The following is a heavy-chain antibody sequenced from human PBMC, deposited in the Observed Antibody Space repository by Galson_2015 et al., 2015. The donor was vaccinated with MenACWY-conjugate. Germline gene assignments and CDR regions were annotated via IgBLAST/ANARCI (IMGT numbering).Heavy chain of an antibody. Sequence: SLRLSCAASGFTFSNYWMSWVRQAPGKGLEWVANIKEDGSNKYYVDSVKGRFTISRDNAKNSLYLQMNSLRAEDTAVYYCARDLGWLQFDYWGQRTLVTVSS. CDR1: GFTFSNYW. J-gene: IGHJ4*02. CDR3: ARDLGWLQFDY. V-gene: IGHV3-7*03. D-gene: IGHD5-24*01. CDR2: IKEDGSNK.